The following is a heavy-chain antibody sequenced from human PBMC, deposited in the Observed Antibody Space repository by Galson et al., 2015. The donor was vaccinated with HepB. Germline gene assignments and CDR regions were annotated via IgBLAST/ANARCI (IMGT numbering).Heavy chain of an antibody. J-gene: IGHJ4*02. V-gene: IGHV4-39*01. CDR2: IYYSGST. D-gene: IGHD6-6*01. CDR1: GGSISSSSYY. Sequence: SETLSLTCTVSGGSISSSSYYWGWIRQPPGKGLEWIGSIYYSGSTYYNPSLKSRVTISVDTSKNQFSLKLSSVTAADTAVYYCARLTSIAARQFQFDYWGQGTLVTVSS. CDR3: ARLTSIAARQFQFDY.